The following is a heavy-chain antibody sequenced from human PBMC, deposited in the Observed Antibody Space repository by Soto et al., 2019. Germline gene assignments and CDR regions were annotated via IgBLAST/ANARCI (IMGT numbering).Heavy chain of an antibody. V-gene: IGHV3-21*01. CDR1: GCTLSSYS. J-gene: IGHJ4*02. CDR2: ISSSSSYI. CDR3: ARDLYSSSARYFDY. D-gene: IGHD6-6*01. Sequence: EVQLVESGGGLVKPGGSLRLSCAASGCTLSSYSMNWVRQAPGKGLEWVSSISSSSSYIYYADSVKSRFTISRDNAKNSLYLQMNSLRAEDTAVYYCARDLYSSSARYFDYWGQGTLVTVSS.